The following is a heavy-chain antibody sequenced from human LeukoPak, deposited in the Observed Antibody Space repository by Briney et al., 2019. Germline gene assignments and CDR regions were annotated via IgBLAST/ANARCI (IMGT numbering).Heavy chain of an antibody. Sequence: GGSLRLSCAASGFTFSSYSMNWVRQAPGKGLEWVSSISSSSSYIYYADSVTGRFTISRDNAKNSLYLQMNSLRAEDTAVYYCARDCSGGSCYAHWGQGTLVTVSS. CDR3: ARDCSGGSCYAH. J-gene: IGHJ4*02. CDR2: ISSSSSYI. D-gene: IGHD2-15*01. CDR1: GFTFSSYS. V-gene: IGHV3-21*01.